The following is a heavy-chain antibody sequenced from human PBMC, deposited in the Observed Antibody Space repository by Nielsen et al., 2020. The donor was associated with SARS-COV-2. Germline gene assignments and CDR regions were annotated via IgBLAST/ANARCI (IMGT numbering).Heavy chain of an antibody. D-gene: IGHD3-22*01. CDR3: ARDANYYDSSGLFDY. V-gene: IGHV4-59*12. CDR2: IYYSGST. CDR1: GGSISSYY. Sequence: SETLSLTCTVSGGSISSYYWSWIRQPPGKGLEWIGYIYYSGSTNYNPSLKSRVTMSVDTSKNQFSLKLSSVTAADTAVYYCARDANYYDSSGLFDYWGQGTLVTVSS. J-gene: IGHJ4*02.